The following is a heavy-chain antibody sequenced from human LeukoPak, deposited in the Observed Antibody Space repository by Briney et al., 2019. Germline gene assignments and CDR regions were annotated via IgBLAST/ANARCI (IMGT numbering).Heavy chain of an antibody. Sequence: PGEALKISCRGSGYSCTNYWTARLSQMPGKSGEGMGIICRGDSDTTYSPSVKGQSTISAHDCISDVYLQWSSLKASDTAMYYCARLRGDLSSDAFDVWGQGTMVTVSS. CDR2: ICRGDSDT. D-gene: IGHD3-10*01. V-gene: IGHV5-51*02. CDR1: GYSCTNYW. J-gene: IGHJ3*01. CDR3: ARLRGDLSSDAFDV.